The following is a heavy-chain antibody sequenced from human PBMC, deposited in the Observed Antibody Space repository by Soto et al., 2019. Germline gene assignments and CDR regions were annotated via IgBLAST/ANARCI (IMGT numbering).Heavy chain of an antibody. J-gene: IGHJ4*01. CDR2: ISGSGGTT. V-gene: IGHV3-23*01. CDR3: AKDLTLYCETTFDY. D-gene: IGHD3-22*01. Sequence: EVQLLESGGGLVQPGGSLRLSCVASGFTFSSYAMSWVRQAPGKGLEWVSSISGSGGTTYYADSVKGRFTISRDDSKNTLYLQMNSLRAEDTAVYYCAKDLTLYCETTFDYWGHGTLVIVSS. CDR1: GFTFSSYA.